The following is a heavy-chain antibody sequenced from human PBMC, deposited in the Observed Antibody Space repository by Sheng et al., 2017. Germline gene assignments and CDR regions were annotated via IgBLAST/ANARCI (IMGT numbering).Heavy chain of an antibody. D-gene: IGHD1-1*01. V-gene: IGHV3-30*18. CDR2: IAYDGSYK. Sequence: QVQLVESGGGVLQPGRSLRLSCTASGFTFSNHAMHWFRQAPDKGLEWVAHIAYDGSYKLHTDSANGRFTISRDNSRNTLFLQMNRLRAEDTAIYYCAKDHNYLGAGGYMDVWGQGTTVTVSS. CDR3: AKDHNYLGAGGYMDV. J-gene: IGHJ6*03. CDR1: GFTFSNHA.